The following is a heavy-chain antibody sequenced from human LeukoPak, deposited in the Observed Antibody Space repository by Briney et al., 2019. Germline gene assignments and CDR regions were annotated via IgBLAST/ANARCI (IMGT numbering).Heavy chain of an antibody. CDR1: GFTFSSYA. V-gene: IGHV3-23*01. Sequence: PGGSLRLYCAASGFTFSSYAMNAVRPDPGKGLEWVSGLSACGGTTYYADSMKGRFTISRDNSKGTLFLQLNRLRAHDRAVYYWSKASSFAAMIYDFDSWGQGTLVTVSS. D-gene: IGHD3/OR15-3a*01. CDR3: SKASSFAAMIYDFDS. J-gene: IGHJ4*02. CDR2: LSACGGTT.